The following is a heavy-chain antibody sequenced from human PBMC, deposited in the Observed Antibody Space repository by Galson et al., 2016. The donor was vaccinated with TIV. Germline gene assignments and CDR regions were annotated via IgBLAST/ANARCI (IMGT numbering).Heavy chain of an antibody. D-gene: IGHD2-2*01. Sequence: SVKVSCKASGYSFLSYGMTWVRQAPGRGLEWLGWISAYNGDIKSARKFQGRVTMTTDTSTNTAYMELRSLGSDDTAVYYCATELYCSSISCYYYYGLDVRGPRTTVTVSS. CDR2: ISAYNGDI. CDR3: ATELYCSSISCYYYYGLDV. CDR1: GYSFLSYG. V-gene: IGHV1-18*04. J-gene: IGHJ6*02.